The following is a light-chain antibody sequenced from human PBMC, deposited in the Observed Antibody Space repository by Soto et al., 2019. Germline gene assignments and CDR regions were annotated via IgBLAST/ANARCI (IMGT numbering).Light chain of an antibody. Sequence: SYELTQTPSVSVAPGKTARITCGGNNIGSKNVHWYQQKPGQAPVLVIYYDSDRPSGIPERFSGSNSGNTATLTISRVVAGDEADYYCQVSDNISDHVVFGGGTKLTVL. CDR3: QVSDNISDHVV. CDR1: NIGSKN. V-gene: IGLV3-21*04. J-gene: IGLJ2*01. CDR2: YDS.